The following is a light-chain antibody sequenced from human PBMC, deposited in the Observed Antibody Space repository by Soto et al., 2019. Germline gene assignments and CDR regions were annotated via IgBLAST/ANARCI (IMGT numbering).Light chain of an antibody. CDR3: VQPLQAPPT. V-gene: IGKV2-28*01. CDR1: QSLLHSNGYNY. CDR2: LAS. J-gene: IGKJ1*01. Sequence: DTVMTQSPLSLPVTPGEPASISCKSSQSLLHSNGYNYVDWYLQKPGQSPQLLISLASNRASGVPARFSGSGSGTDFTLKISRVEAEDVGVYYCVQPLQAPPTFGQGTKVEIK.